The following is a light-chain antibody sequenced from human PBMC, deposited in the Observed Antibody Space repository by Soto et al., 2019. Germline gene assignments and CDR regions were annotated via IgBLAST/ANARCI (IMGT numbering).Light chain of an antibody. J-gene: IGKJ1*01. CDR2: AAS. V-gene: IGKV3-15*01. Sequence: EIVMTQSPATLSVSPGGGATLSCRASQSINSNLAWYQQRPGQAPRLLIYAASTLQSGVPSRFSGSGSGTDFSLTISSLQPEDFATYYCQQSFSTPRTFGQGTKVDI. CDR3: QQSFSTPRT. CDR1: QSINSN.